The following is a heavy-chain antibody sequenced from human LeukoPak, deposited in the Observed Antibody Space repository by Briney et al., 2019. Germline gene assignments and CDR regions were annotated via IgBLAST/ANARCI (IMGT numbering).Heavy chain of an antibody. D-gene: IGHD6-6*01. J-gene: IGHJ4*02. V-gene: IGHV3-49*03. Sequence: GGSLRLSCAASGFTFSSYAMSWFRQAPGKGLEWVGFIRSKAYGGTTEYAASVKGRFTISRDDSKSIAYLQMNSLKTEDTAVYYCTRGSPIAARPLYGDYWGQGTLVTVSS. CDR1: GFTFSSYA. CDR3: TRGSPIAARPLYGDY. CDR2: IRSKAYGGTT.